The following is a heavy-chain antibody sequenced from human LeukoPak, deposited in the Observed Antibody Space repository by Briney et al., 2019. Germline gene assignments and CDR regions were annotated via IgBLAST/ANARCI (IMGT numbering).Heavy chain of an antibody. CDR3: VRHYVLHIVGPSY. V-gene: IGHV4-59*08. J-gene: IGHJ4*02. CDR1: GDSIRSYY. CDR2: IYYSETA. Sequence: SETLSLTCTVSGDSIRSYYWSWIRQPPGKGLEWIGYIYYSETANYNPSLKSRVTISVDTSKNQFSLKVNSVTAADTAMYFCVRHYVLHIVGPSYWGQGILVTVSS. D-gene: IGHD1-26*01.